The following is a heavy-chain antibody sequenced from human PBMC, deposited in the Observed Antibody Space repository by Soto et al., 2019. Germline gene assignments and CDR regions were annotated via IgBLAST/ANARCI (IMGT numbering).Heavy chain of an antibody. V-gene: IGHV4-30-4*01. D-gene: IGHD2-15*01. J-gene: IGHJ5*02. CDR2: IYYSGST. Sequence: QVQLQESGPGLVKPSQTLSLTCTVSGGSISSGDYYWSWIRQPPGQVLEWIGYIYYSGSTYYNPSLKSRVTISVDTSKNQFSLKLSSVTAADTAVYYCARGGGYCSGGSCRSWFDPWGQGTLVTVSS. CDR1: GGSISSGDYY. CDR3: ARGGGYCSGGSCRSWFDP.